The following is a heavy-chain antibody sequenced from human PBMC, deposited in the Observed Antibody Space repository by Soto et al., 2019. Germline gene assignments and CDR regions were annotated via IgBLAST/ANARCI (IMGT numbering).Heavy chain of an antibody. CDR3: ERPPDSSGWDYYGMDV. CDR2: IYPGDSDT. CDR1: GYSFTSYW. J-gene: IGHJ6*02. Sequence: GESLKISCKGSGYSFTSYWIGWVRQMPGKGLEWMGIIYPGDSDTRYSPSFQGQVTISADKSISTAYLQWSSLKASDTAMYYCERPPDSSGWDYYGMDVWGQGHTVPVSS. V-gene: IGHV5-51*01. D-gene: IGHD6-19*01.